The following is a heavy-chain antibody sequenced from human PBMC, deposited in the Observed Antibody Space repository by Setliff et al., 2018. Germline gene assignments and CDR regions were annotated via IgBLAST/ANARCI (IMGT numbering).Heavy chain of an antibody. CDR3: ARGRGAIDY. V-gene: IGHV4-30-4*08. J-gene: IGHJ4*02. Sequence: PSETLSLTCTVSGDSISSGDDFWSWIRQPPGKGLEWIGSIYYTTNGHYNPSLKSRVTMSVDTSKNHYSLELTSVTAADTAVYYCARGRGAIDYWGQGTLVTVSS. CDR2: IYYTTNG. CDR1: GDSISSGDDF. D-gene: IGHD1-26*01.